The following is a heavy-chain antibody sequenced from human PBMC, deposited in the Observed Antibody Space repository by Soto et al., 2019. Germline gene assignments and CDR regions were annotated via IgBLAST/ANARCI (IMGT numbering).Heavy chain of an antibody. V-gene: IGHV3-30-3*01. J-gene: IGHJ6*02. D-gene: IGHD3-3*01. CDR3: ARGKKRFLEWLLYVVEQSPPKYGMDV. CDR1: GFTFSSYA. Sequence: PGGSLRLSCAASGFTFSSYAMHWVRQAPGKGLEWVAVISFDGSNKYYADFAKGRFTISRDNSKNTLYLQMNSLRAEDTAVYYCARGKKRFLEWLLYVVEQSPPKYGMDVWGQGTTVTVS. CDR2: ISFDGSNK.